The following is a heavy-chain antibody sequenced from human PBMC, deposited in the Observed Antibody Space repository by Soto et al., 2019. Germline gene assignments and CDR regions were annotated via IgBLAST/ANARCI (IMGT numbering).Heavy chain of an antibody. Sequence: GASVKVSCKASGGTFSSYAISWVRQAPGQGLEWMGGIIPIFGTANYAQKFQGRVTITADESTSTAYMELSSLRSEDTAVYYCASGGNWNYDPDFDYWGQGTLVTVSS. CDR3: ASGGNWNYDPDFDY. CDR1: GGTFSSYA. J-gene: IGHJ4*02. D-gene: IGHD1-7*01. CDR2: IIPIFGTA. V-gene: IGHV1-69*13.